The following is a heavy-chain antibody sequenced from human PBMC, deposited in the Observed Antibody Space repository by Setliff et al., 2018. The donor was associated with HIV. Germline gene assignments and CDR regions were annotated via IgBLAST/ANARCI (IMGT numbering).Heavy chain of an antibody. CDR3: ARRGGGYEDSSGYLWAHDY. J-gene: IGHJ4*02. D-gene: IGHD3-22*01. CDR2: ISYDGSNE. V-gene: IGHV3-30-3*01. Sequence: GGSLRLSCAASGFTFSSYAMHWVRQAPGKGLEWVAVISYDGSNEYYADSVKGRFTISRDNSKNTLYLQMNSLRAEDTALYYCARRGGGYEDSSGYLWAHDYWGQGTLVTVSS. CDR1: GFTFSSYA.